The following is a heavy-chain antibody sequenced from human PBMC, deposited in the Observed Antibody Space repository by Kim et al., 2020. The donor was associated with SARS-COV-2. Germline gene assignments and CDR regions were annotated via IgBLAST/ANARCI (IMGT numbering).Heavy chain of an antibody. D-gene: IGHD6-13*01. CDR2: T. V-gene: IGHV4-39*01. Sequence: TDDTPYLKNRVTVSVDTAKNHFSMKLSSVTAADTAVYYCATSLAAAEDYWGQGTLVTVSS. J-gene: IGHJ4*02. CDR3: ATSLAAAEDY.